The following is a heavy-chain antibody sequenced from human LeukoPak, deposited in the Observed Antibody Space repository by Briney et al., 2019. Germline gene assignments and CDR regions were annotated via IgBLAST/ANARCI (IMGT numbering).Heavy chain of an antibody. CDR2: IYSSGSA. CDR3: ARHGTAAGTINWFDP. J-gene: IGHJ5*02. D-gene: IGHD6-13*01. CDR1: GGSISRNAYS. Sequence: SETLPLTCTVSGGSISRNAYSWGWIRQPPGKGLGWIATIYSSGSAFYNPSLKSRVTIAVDTSKNQFSLKLSSVTAADTAVYYCARHGTAAGTINWFDPWGQGTLVTVSS. V-gene: IGHV4-39*01.